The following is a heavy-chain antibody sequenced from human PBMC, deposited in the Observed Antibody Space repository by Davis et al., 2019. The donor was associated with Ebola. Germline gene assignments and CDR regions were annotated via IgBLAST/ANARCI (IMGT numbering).Heavy chain of an antibody. CDR3: ARASWATVGTRWFDP. D-gene: IGHD6-13*01. V-gene: IGHV1-8*01. CDR2: MNPNSGNT. Sequence: AASVTVSCKASRYTFTSYDINWVRQATGQGFEWMGWMNPNSGNTGYAQKFQGRVTMTRDTSTSTAYMELSSLRSEDTAVYYCARASWATVGTRWFDPWGQGTLVTVSS. J-gene: IGHJ5*02. CDR1: RYTFTSYD.